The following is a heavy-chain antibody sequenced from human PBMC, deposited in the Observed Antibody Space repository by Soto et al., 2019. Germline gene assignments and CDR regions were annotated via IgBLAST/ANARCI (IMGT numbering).Heavy chain of an antibody. CDR3: ARVLADSSSSVPIDY. D-gene: IGHD6-6*01. V-gene: IGHV4-30-4*01. Sequence: QVQLQESGPGLVKPSQTLSLTCTVSGGSISSGDYYWSWIRQPPGKGLEWIGYIYYSGSTYYNPSLESRVTISVDTSKNQFSLKLSSVTAADTAVYYCARVLADSSSSVPIDYWGQGTLVTVSS. J-gene: IGHJ4*02. CDR2: IYYSGST. CDR1: GGSISSGDYY.